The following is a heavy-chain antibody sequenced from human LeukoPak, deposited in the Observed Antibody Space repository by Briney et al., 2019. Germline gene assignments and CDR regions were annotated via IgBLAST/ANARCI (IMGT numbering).Heavy chain of an antibody. V-gene: IGHV3-23*01. J-gene: IGHJ4*02. D-gene: IGHD6-13*01. CDR1: EFTFSSYA. Sequence: GGSLRLSCAASEFTFSSYAMSWVRQAPGKGLEWVSAIIGSGSSTYYADSVKGRFTISRDNSKNTLFLQMNSLRAEDTAVYYCAKDRAQQLVLDFWGQGTLVTVSS. CDR3: AKDRAQQLVLDF. CDR2: IIGSGSST.